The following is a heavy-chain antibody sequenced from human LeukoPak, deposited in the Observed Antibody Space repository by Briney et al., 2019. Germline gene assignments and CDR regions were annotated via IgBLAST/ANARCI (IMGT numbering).Heavy chain of an antibody. CDR2: IYPGDSDI. CDR1: GYSFNRYW. CDR3: VSQKGH. J-gene: IGHJ1*01. V-gene: IGHV5-51*01. Sequence: GESLKISCKASGYSFNRYWIAWVRQMPGKGLEWMGIIYPGDSDIRYSPSLQGQVIISVDKSVNITYLQWTSLKASDTAIYYCVSQKGHWGQGTLVTVSS.